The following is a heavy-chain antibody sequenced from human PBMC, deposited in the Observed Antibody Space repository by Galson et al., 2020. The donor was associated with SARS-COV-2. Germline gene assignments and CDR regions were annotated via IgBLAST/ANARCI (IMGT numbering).Heavy chain of an antibody. D-gene: IGHD6-19*01. CDR3: ARANSSAWADYFDY. CDR2: IYPGDSDT. J-gene: IGHJ4*02. CDR1: GYGFTNYW. V-gene: IGHV5-51*01. Sequence: GEPLKISCQGPGYGFTNYWIGWVRQMPGKGLEWMGIIYPGDSDTTYSPSFQGQVTFSADKSINTAYLQWRSLKVSDTAMYYCARANSSAWADYFDYWGQVTLVTVSS.